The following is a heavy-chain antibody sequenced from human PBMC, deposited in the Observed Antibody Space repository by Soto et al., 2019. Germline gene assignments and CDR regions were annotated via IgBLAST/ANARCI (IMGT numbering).Heavy chain of an antibody. V-gene: IGHV4-34*01. Sequence: QVQLQQWGAGLLKPSETLSLTCAGYGGSFSGYYWSWIRQPPGKGLEWIGEINHSGSTNYNPSLKSRVTISVDTSKNQFSLKLSSVTAADTAVYYCARISSGWYIGYWGQGTLVTVSS. CDR1: GGSFSGYY. CDR3: ARISSGWYIGY. J-gene: IGHJ4*02. CDR2: INHSGST. D-gene: IGHD6-19*01.